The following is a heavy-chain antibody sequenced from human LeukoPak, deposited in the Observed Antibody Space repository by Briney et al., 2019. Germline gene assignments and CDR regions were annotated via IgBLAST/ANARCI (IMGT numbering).Heavy chain of an antibody. D-gene: IGHD3-16*01. CDR3: ARAPSAWDALGGL. CDR2: ISSSSSTI. Sequence: PGGSLRLSCAASGFTFSSYSMNWVRQAPGKGREWVSYISSSSSTIYYADSVKGRFTISRDNAKNSLYLQMNSLRAEATAVYYCARAPSAWDALGGLWGQGTLVTVSS. CDR1: GFTFSSYS. V-gene: IGHV3-48*04. J-gene: IGHJ4*02.